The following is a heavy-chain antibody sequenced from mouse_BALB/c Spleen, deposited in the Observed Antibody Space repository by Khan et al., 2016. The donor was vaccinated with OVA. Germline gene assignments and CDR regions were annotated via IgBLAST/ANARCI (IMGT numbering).Heavy chain of an antibody. CDR2: INPSSTYT. V-gene: IGHV1-4*01. Sequence: QIQLVQSGAELARPGASVKMSCKASGYTFTSYTMHWVKKRPGQGLEWIGYINPSSTYTNYNQKFKDKATLTADKSSSTAYMQLSSLTSEDSAVYYCARIYYDYDGYYGMDYWGQGTSVTVSS. J-gene: IGHJ4*01. CDR1: GYTFTSYT. D-gene: IGHD2-4*01. CDR3: ARIYYDYDGYYGMDY.